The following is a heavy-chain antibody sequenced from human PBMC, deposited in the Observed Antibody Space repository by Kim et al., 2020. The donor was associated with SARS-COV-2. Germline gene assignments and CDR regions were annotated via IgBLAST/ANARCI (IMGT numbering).Heavy chain of an antibody. V-gene: IGHV3-9*01. CDR3: AKDIAAAGTPYFDY. D-gene: IGHD6-13*01. Sequence: ADSVKGRFTISRDNAKNSLYLQMNSLRAEDTALYYCAKDIAAAGTPYFDYWGQGTLVTVSS. J-gene: IGHJ4*02.